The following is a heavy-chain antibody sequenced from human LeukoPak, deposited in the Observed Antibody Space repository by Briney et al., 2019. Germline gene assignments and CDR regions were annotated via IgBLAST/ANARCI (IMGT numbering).Heavy chain of an antibody. J-gene: IGHJ6*03. CDR1: GDSISGFY. CDR2: ISSSGST. Sequence: PSETLSLTCTVSGDSISGFYWSWIRQPAGKGLQWIARISSSGSTNYNPSLKSRVTMSVDRSTNEFSLTVRSVTAADTALYYCARGLPSYGDYVDYYFYMDVWGKGTTVTVSS. D-gene: IGHD4-17*01. CDR3: ARGLPSYGDYVDYYFYMDV. V-gene: IGHV4-4*07.